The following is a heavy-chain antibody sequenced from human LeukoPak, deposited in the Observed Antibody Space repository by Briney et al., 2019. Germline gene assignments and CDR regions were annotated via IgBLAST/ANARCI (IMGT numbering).Heavy chain of an antibody. CDR1: GYTFTSYG. D-gene: IGHD2-2*01. V-gene: IGHV1-18*01. J-gene: IGHJ4*02. Sequence: AASVKVSCKASGYTFTSYGISWVRQAPGQGLEWMGWISAYNGNTNYAQKLQGRVTMTTDTSTSTVYMELRSLRSDDTAVYYCARLDCSSTSCHSDYWGQGTLVTVSS. CDR2: ISAYNGNT. CDR3: ARLDCSSTSCHSDY.